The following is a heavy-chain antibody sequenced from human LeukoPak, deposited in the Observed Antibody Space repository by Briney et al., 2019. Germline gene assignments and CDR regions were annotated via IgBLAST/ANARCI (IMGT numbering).Heavy chain of an antibody. CDR2: IYYSGST. CDR3: AREVRRDGSGKPTRRFDY. CDR1: GGSITSSGYY. D-gene: IGHD3-10*01. V-gene: IGHV4-30-4*01. J-gene: IGHJ4*02. Sequence: PSETLSLTCTVSGGSITSSGYYWRWIRQPPAKGQEWIGYIYYSGSTYYNPSLKSRVTISVDTSKNQFSLKLSSVTAADTAVYYCAREVRRDGSGKPTRRFDYWGQGTLVTVSS.